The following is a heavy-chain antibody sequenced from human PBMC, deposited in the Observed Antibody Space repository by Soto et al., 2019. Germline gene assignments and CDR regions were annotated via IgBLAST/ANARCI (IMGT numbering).Heavy chain of an antibody. J-gene: IGHJ6*03. CDR1: GFTFSDYW. D-gene: IGHD1-26*01. CDR3: ERGAINYHYGDV. V-gene: IGHV3-74*01. Sequence: GGSLRLSCAASGFTFSDYWMHWVRQAPGKGLEWVSRIKRDGSATNYADPVKGRFTISRDNAKNTLYLEMNSLRVEDTADYYYERGAINYHYGDVGGKGPTVPVS. CDR2: IKRDGSAT.